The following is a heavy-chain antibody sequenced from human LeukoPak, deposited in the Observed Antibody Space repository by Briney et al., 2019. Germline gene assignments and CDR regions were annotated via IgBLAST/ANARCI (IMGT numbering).Heavy chain of an antibody. Sequence: PGGSLRLSCAASGFTFSAFGMYWFRQAPGKGLEWVALISSDGSKYYKVDSVRGRFTISRDNAKNSLYLQMNSLRAEDTAVYYCAELGITMIGGVWGKGTTVTISS. CDR3: AELGITMIGGV. J-gene: IGHJ6*04. V-gene: IGHV3-33*03. CDR2: ISSDGSKY. CDR1: GFTFSAFG. D-gene: IGHD3-10*02.